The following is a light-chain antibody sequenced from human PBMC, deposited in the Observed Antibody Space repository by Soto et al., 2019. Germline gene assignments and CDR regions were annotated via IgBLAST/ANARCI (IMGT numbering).Light chain of an antibody. J-gene: IGKJ2*01. CDR3: QQYRTWPADT. Sequence: EIVMTQSPATLSVSPGERATLSCRVSQSVSSDLAWYQHKPGQAPRLLIYGASTRATGIPVRFSASGSGTEFTLTISSLQSEDFAVYYCQQYRTWPADTFGQGTKVEIK. V-gene: IGKV3-15*01. CDR2: GAS. CDR1: QSVSSD.